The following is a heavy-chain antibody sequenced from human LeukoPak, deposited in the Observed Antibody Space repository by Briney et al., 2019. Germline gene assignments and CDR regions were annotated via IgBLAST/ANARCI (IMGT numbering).Heavy chain of an antibody. V-gene: IGHV4-31*03. CDR3: ARDRDGYNSLDY. D-gene: IGHD3-22*01. CDR1: GGSISSGTYY. J-gene: IGHJ4*02. CDR2: IYYSGST. Sequence: TSETLSLTCSVSGGSISSGTYYWSWIRQLPGQGLEWIGYIYYSGSTYYNPSLKSRLFTSVDRSKNQFSLSLSSVTSADTAVYYCARDRDGYNSLDYWGQGTLVTVSS.